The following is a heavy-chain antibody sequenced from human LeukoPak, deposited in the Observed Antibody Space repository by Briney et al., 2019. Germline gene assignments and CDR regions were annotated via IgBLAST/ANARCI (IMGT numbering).Heavy chain of an antibody. D-gene: IGHD3-3*01. CDR3: AADRFSIFGVVITPKNYYGMDV. J-gene: IGHJ6*02. V-gene: IGHV1-24*01. CDR1: GDTLTEFA. CDR2: FDPEDGET. Sequence: ASVNVSFKVSGDTLTEFAMHWVRQAPGKGLEWMGGFDPEDGETIYAQKFQGRVIMSEDTSTDTAYMELSSLRSKDTAVYYCAADRFSIFGVVITPKNYYGMDVWGQGTTVTVSS.